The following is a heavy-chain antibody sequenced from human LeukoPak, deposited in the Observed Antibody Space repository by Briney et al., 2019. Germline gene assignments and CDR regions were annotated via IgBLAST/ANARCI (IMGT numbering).Heavy chain of an antibody. CDR3: ARDDRYSSSSSDFDY. Sequence: GGSLRLSCAASGFTFSSYSMNWVRQAPGKGLEWVSSISSSSSYIYYADSVKGRFTISRDNAKNSLYLQMNSLRAEDTAVYYCARDDRYSSSSSDFDYWGQGTLVTVSS. CDR1: GFTFSSYS. J-gene: IGHJ4*02. CDR2: ISSSSSYI. D-gene: IGHD6-6*01. V-gene: IGHV3-21*01.